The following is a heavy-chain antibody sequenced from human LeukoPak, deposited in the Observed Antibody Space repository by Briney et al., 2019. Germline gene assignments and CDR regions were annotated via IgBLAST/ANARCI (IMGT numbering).Heavy chain of an antibody. V-gene: IGHV1-2*02. CDR2: INPQSGGT. D-gene: IGHD6-13*01. CDR1: GYKYIDYY. CDR3: ARVDRLFVLTQQTAYEI. J-gene: IGHJ3*01. Sequence: ASVKVSCKASGYKYIDYYIHWVRHAPGQGLEWMGWINPQSGGTRYAPKFQGRVTMSSTTSINTAYMELRTLRSDDTAVFYCARVDRLFVLTQQTAYEIWGQGTRVTVSS.